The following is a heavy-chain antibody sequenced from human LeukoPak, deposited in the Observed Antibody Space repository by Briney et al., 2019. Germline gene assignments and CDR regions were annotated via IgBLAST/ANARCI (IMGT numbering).Heavy chain of an antibody. CDR1: GYSISSGYY. Sequence: SETLSLTCAVSGYSISSGYYWGWIRQPPGKGLEWIGSISHSGSTYYNPSLKSRVTILVDSFKNQFSLNVNSVTAADTAVYYCARVDPKAVASSGYFDYWGRGTLVTVSS. CDR3: ARVDPKAVASSGYFDY. J-gene: IGHJ4*02. CDR2: ISHSGST. V-gene: IGHV4-38-2*01. D-gene: IGHD6-19*01.